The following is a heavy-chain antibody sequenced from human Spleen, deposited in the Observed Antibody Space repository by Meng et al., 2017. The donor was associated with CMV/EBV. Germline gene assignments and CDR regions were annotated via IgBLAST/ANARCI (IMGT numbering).Heavy chain of an antibody. CDR3: ARTRSGYYSPFDY. J-gene: IGHJ4*02. V-gene: IGHV4-38-2*02. Sequence: GSLRLSCTVSGYSISSGYYWGWIRQPPGKGLEWIGSIYHSGSTYYNPSLKSRVTISVDTSKNQFSLKLSSVTAADTAVYYCARTRSGYYSPFDYWGQGTLVTVSS. CDR2: IYHSGST. D-gene: IGHD3-22*01. CDR1: GYSISSGYY.